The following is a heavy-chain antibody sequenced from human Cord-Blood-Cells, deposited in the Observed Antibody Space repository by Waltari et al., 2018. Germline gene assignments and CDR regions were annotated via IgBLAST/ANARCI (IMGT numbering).Heavy chain of an antibody. CDR3: ARDLYSSSWYWFDP. Sequence: EVQLVEPGGGFVQPGGSLCLARGAFACTVSSNDISWVRQAPGKGLEWAAFIYSGVSTYYADSVKGRFTISRDNSKNTLYLQMNSLRAEDTAVYYCARDLYSSSWYWFDPWGQGTLVTVSS. CDR2: IYSGVST. CDR1: ACTVSSND. J-gene: IGHJ5*02. D-gene: IGHD6-13*01. V-gene: IGHV3-53*01.